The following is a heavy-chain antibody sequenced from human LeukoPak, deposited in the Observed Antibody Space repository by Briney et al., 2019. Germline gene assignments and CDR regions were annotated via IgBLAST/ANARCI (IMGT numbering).Heavy chain of an antibody. CDR2: IYSGGST. V-gene: IGHV3-66*01. D-gene: IGHD6-13*01. CDR3: ARAREIAAAGYYYYGMDV. CDR1: GFTVSSNY. Sequence: GSLRLSCAASGFTVSSNYMSWVRQAPGKGLEWVSVIYSGGSTYYADSVKGRFTISRDNSKNTLYLQMNSLRAEDTAVYYCARAREIAAAGYYYYGMDVWGQGTTVTVSS. J-gene: IGHJ6*02.